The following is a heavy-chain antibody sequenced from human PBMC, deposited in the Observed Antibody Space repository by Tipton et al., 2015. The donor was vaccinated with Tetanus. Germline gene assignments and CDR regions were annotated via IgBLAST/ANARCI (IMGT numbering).Heavy chain of an antibody. CDR2: IWNDGSYK. CDR1: GFTFSTNA. J-gene: IGHJ6*02. Sequence: SGFTFSTNAMHWVRQAPGKGLEWVAAIWNDGSYKYYADSVKGRFTVSRDNSRNTLYLEMNSLRAGDTAVYYCARVGISQNAYSYVYHGLDVWGQGTTVTVSS. D-gene: IGHD5-18*01. CDR3: ARVGISQNAYSYVYHGLDV. V-gene: IGHV3-33*01.